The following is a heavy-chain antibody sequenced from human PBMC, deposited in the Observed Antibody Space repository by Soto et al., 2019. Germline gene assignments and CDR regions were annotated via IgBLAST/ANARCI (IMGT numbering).Heavy chain of an antibody. D-gene: IGHD2-21*01. CDR3: ATARHIGP. J-gene: IGHJ5*02. CDR2: IKGAGSER. V-gene: IGHV3-7*01. Sequence: EVQLVESGGDLVQPGGSLRLSCAASGFTFSNYWMSWVRQAPGKGLEWVANIKGAGSERNYVYAVKGRFTISIDNAENSLYLQMNRLRAEDTAVYYCATARHIGPWGQGTLVTVSS. CDR1: GFTFSNYW.